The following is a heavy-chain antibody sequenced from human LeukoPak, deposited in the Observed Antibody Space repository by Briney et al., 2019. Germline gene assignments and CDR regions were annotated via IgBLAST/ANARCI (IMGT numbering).Heavy chain of an antibody. J-gene: IGHJ4*02. CDR1: GFTFSNAW. D-gene: IGHD5-18*01. Sequence: GGSLRLSCAASGFTFSNAWMSWVRQAPGKGLEWVGRIKSKTDGGTTDYAAPVKGRFTISRDDSKNTLYLQMNSLKTEDTAVYYCTTLYSYGPYYLDYWGQGTLVTVSS. V-gene: IGHV3-15*01. CDR2: IKSKTDGGTT. CDR3: TTLYSYGPYYLDY.